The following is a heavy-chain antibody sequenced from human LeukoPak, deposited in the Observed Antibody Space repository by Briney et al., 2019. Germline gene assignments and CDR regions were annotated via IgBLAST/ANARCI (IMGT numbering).Heavy chain of an antibody. V-gene: IGHV3-23*01. Sequence: GGSLRLSCAASGFTFSSYAMSWVRQAPGKGLEWVSAISGSGGSTYYADSVKGRFTISRDNSKNTLYLQMNSLRAEDTAVYYCAKEILRGYDYVWGSYRLRPYGMDVWGQGTLVTVSS. J-gene: IGHJ6*02. CDR1: GFTFSSYA. CDR3: AKEILRGYDYVWGSYRLRPYGMDV. D-gene: IGHD3-16*02. CDR2: ISGSGGST.